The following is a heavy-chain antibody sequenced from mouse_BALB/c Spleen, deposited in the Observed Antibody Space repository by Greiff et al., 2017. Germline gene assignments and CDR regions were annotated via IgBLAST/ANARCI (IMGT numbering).Heavy chain of an antibody. D-gene: IGHD1-1*01. CDR2: IDPANGNT. Sequence: EVKLMESGAELVKPGASVKLSCTASGFNIKDTYMHWVKQRPEQGLEWIGRIDPANGNTKYDPKFQGKATITADTSSNTAYLQLSSLTSEDTAVYYCARGLYYGSSYFYAMDYWGQGTSVTGSS. CDR1: GFNIKDTY. J-gene: IGHJ4*01. CDR3: ARGLYYGSSYFYAMDY. V-gene: IGHV14-3*02.